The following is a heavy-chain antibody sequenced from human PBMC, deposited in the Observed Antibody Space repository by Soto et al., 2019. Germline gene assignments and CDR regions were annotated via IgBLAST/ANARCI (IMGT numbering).Heavy chain of an antibody. CDR3: ARGGVVVVPAAMKGWFDP. J-gene: IGHJ5*02. Sequence: SETLSLTCAVYGGSFSGYYWSWIRQPPGKGLEWIGEINHSGSTNYNPSLKSRVTISVDTSKNQFSLKLSSVTAADTAVYYCARGGVVVVPAAMKGWFDPWGQGTLVTVSS. CDR1: GGSFSGYY. CDR2: INHSGST. D-gene: IGHD2-2*01. V-gene: IGHV4-34*01.